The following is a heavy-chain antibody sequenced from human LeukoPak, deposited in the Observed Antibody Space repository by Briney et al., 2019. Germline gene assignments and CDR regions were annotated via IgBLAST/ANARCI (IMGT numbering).Heavy chain of an antibody. V-gene: IGHV4-34*01. Sequence: SETLSLTCAVYGESFSGYYWSWIRQPPGKGLEWIGEINHSGSTNYNPSLKSRVTISVDTSKNQFSLKLSSVTAADTAVYYCARLRRAVPNGWFDPWGQGTLVTVSS. CDR3: ARLRRAVPNGWFDP. J-gene: IGHJ5*02. D-gene: IGHD3-10*01. CDR1: GESFSGYY. CDR2: INHSGST.